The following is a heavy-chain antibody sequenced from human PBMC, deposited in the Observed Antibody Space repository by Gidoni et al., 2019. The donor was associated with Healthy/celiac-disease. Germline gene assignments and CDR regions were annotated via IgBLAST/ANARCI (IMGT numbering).Heavy chain of an antibody. D-gene: IGHD1-26*01. V-gene: IGHV5-51*01. CDR3: ARHGSFTELPDAFDI. J-gene: IGHJ3*02. CDR2: IYPGDSDT. CDR1: GSSFTRYW. Sequence: EVQLVQSGAEVKKPGVALMISCQGSGSSFTRYWIGWVRQLPGKGLVWMGIIYPGDSDTRYSPSFQGQVTIAADKSISTAYLQWSSLKASDTAMYYCARHGSFTELPDAFDIWGQGTMVTVSA.